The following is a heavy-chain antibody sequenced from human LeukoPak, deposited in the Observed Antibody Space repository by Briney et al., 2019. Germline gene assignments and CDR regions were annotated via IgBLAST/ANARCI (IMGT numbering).Heavy chain of an antibody. J-gene: IGHJ6*03. D-gene: IGHD3-10*01. CDR1: GGSISSYY. CDR3: AREMLLWFGEANYYYYMDV. V-gene: IGHV4-59*01. CDR2: IYYSGST. Sequence: SETLSLTCTVSGGSISSYYWSWIRQPPGKGLEWIGYIYYSGSTNYNPSLKSQITISVDTSKNQFSLKLSSVTAADTAVYYCAREMLLWFGEANYYYYMDVWGKGTTVTVSS.